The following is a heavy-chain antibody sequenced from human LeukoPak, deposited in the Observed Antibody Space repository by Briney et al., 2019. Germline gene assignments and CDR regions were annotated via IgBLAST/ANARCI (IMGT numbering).Heavy chain of an antibody. V-gene: IGHV3-30*18. CDR2: ISYDGSNK. CDR3: AKVQQLAQTPLDY. D-gene: IGHD6-13*01. Sequence: PGGSLRLSCAASGFTFSSYGMHWVRQAPGKGLEWVAVISYDGSNKYYADSVKGRFTISRDSSKNTLYLQMNSLRAEDTAVYYCAKVQQLAQTPLDYWGQGTLVTVSS. J-gene: IGHJ4*02. CDR1: GFTFSSYG.